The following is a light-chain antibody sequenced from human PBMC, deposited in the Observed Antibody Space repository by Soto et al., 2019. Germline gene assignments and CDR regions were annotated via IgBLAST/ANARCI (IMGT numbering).Light chain of an antibody. CDR3: QQYSSYSRT. Sequence: DIQMTQSPSTLSASVGDRVTITCRASRSISSWLAWYQQKPGKAPKLLIYKASSLESGVPSRFSGSGSGTEFTLTISSLQPDDFATYYCQQYSSYSRTFGQGTKVEIK. V-gene: IGKV1-5*03. CDR1: RSISSW. CDR2: KAS. J-gene: IGKJ1*01.